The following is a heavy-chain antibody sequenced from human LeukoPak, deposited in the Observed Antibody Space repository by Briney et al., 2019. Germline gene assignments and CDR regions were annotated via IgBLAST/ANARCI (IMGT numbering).Heavy chain of an antibody. D-gene: IGHD3-22*01. J-gene: IGHJ5*02. CDR1: GGSFSGYY. CDR3: ARTSIYYDSSGYRS. V-gene: IGHV4-34*01. CDR2: INHSGST. Sequence: PSETLSLTCAVYGGSFSGYYWSWIRQPPGKGLEWIGEINHSGSTNYNPSLKSRVTISVDTSKKQFSLKLSSVTAADTAVYYCARTSIYYDSSGYRSWGQGTLVTVSS.